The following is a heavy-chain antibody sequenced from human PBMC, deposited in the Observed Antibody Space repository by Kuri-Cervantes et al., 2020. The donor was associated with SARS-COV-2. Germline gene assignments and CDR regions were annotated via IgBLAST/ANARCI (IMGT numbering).Heavy chain of an antibody. D-gene: IGHD2-2*01. J-gene: IGHJ4*02. V-gene: IGHV6-1*01. CDR1: GDSVSSNSAA. Sequence: SCAISGDSVSSNSAAWNWIRQSPSRGLEWLGRTYYRSKWYNDYAVSVKSRITINPDTSKNQFSLQLNSVTAADTAVYYCAREYCSSTSCPKIAARPRGSGFDYWGQGTLVTVSS. CDR3: AREYCSSTSCPKIAARPRGSGFDY. CDR2: TYYRSKWYN.